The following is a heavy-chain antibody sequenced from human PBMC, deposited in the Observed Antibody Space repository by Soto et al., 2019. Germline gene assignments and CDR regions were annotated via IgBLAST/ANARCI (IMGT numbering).Heavy chain of an antibody. CDR1: GGSMRNYY. CDR2: IYYGGSA. J-gene: IGHJ6*02. Sequence: SETLSLTCTVSGGSMRNYYWSWVRQPPGKGLEWIGYIYYGGSADYNPSLGSRVTISLDTSKNQFSLKLSSVTTADTAVYYCARGVGFGYYYYHMGLWGQGTTVTVSS. D-gene: IGHD3-10*01. CDR3: ARGVGFGYYYYHMGL. V-gene: IGHV4-59*01.